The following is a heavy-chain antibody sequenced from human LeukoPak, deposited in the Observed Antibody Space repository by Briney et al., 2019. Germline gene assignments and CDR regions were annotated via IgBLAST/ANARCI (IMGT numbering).Heavy chain of an antibody. CDR1: GGSISSGGYY. V-gene: IGHV4-31*03. Sequence: SETLSLTCTVSGGSISSGGYYWSWIRQHPGKGLEWIGYIYYSGSTYCNPSLKSRVTISVDTSKNQFSLKLSSVTAADTAVYYCARVPYYDFWSGPDYWGQGTLVTVSS. D-gene: IGHD3-3*01. J-gene: IGHJ4*02. CDR3: ARVPYYDFWSGPDY. CDR2: IYYSGST.